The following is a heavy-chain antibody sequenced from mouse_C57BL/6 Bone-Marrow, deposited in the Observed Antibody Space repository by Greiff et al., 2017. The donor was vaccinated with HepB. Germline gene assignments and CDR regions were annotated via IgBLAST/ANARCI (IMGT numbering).Heavy chain of an antibody. CDR1: GFNIKDDY. Sequence: EVQLQESGAELVRPGASVKLSCTASGFNIKDDYMHWVKQRPEQGLEWIGWIDPENGDTEYASKFQGKSTITADTSSNTAYLQLSSLTSEDTAVYYCNRFTTVVARAMDYWGQGTSVTVSS. CDR3: NRFTTVVARAMDY. V-gene: IGHV14-4*01. D-gene: IGHD1-1*01. J-gene: IGHJ4*01. CDR2: IDPENGDT.